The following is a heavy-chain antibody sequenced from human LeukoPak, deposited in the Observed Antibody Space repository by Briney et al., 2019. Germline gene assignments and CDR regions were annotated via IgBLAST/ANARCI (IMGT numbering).Heavy chain of an antibody. J-gene: IGHJ6*03. Sequence: ASVKVSCKASGYSFSSYNMNWVRRAPGQGLEWMGWINTNTGNLRYAQGFTGRFVFSLDTSVSTAYLQINSLKAEDTAVYYCARVGYPVYYYYMDVWGKGTTVTVSS. V-gene: IGHV7-4-1*02. CDR2: INTNTGNL. CDR3: ARVGYPVYYYYMDV. D-gene: IGHD6-13*01. CDR1: GYSFSSYN.